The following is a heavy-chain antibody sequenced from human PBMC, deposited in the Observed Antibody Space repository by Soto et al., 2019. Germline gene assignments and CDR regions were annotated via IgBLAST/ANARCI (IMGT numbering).Heavy chain of an antibody. Sequence: SETLSLTCTVSGGSISSYYWSWIRQPPGKGLEWIGYIYYSGSTNYNPSLKSRVTISVDTSKNQFSLKLSSVTAADTAVYYCARERGVRVVPAAMGYWFDPWGQGTLVTVSS. J-gene: IGHJ5*02. V-gene: IGHV4-59*01. CDR2: IYYSGST. CDR3: ARERGVRVVPAAMGYWFDP. CDR1: GGSISSYY. D-gene: IGHD2-2*01.